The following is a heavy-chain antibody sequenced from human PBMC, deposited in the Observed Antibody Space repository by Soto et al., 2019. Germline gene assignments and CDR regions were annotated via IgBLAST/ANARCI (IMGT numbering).Heavy chain of an antibody. CDR1: GYSFTSYW. CDR3: ARHAATNGYCSSTSCSFPGRFDP. Sequence: GESLKISCKGSGYSFTSYWIGWVRQMPGKGLEWMGIIYPGDSDTRYRPSFQGQVNISADKSIGTAYLQWSSPKASDSDMYYCARHAATNGYCSSTSCSFPGRFDPWGQGTLVTVSS. CDR2: IYPGDSDT. V-gene: IGHV5-51*01. J-gene: IGHJ5*02. D-gene: IGHD2-2*01.